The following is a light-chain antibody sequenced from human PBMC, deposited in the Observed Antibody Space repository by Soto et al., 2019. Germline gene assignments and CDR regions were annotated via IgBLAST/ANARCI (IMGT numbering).Light chain of an antibody. CDR3: SSYTSSSTLYV. Sequence: QSVLPQPASVSGSPGQSITISCTGTSSDVGGYNYVSWYQQHPGKAPKLMIYGVSNRPSGVSNRFSGSKSGNTASLTISGLQAEDEADYYCSSYTSSSTLYVFGTGTKVTVL. CDR2: GVS. V-gene: IGLV2-14*01. J-gene: IGLJ1*01. CDR1: SSDVGGYNY.